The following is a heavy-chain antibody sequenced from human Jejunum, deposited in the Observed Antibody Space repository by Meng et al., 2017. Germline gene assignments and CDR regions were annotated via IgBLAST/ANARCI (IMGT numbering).Heavy chain of an antibody. D-gene: IGHD1-26*01. CDR3: AREWSGSYRHFDY. CDR2: IHHSGST. V-gene: IGHV4-4*02. CDR1: GGSISTSDW. J-gene: IGHJ4*02. Sequence: QVQLHASAPGLQKPSGTLSLTCAGSGGSISTSDWWSWVRQPPGKGPEWIGEIHHSGSTNYNPSLKSRVTISVDKSKNQFSLKLNSVTAADTAVYYCAREWSGSYRHFDYWGQGTLVTVSS.